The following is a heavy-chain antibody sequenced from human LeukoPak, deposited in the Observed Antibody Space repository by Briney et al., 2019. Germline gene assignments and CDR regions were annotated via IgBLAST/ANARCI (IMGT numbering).Heavy chain of an antibody. CDR1: GYTFTSYD. J-gene: IGHJ3*02. CDR3: ARGRYYYDSSGNTHDAFDI. Sequence: ASVKVSCKASGYTFTSYDINWVRQATGQGLEWMGWMNPNSGNTGYAQKFQGRVTMTRNTSISTAYMELSSLRSEDTAVYYCARGRYYYDSSGNTHDAFDIWGQGTMVTVSS. D-gene: IGHD3-22*01. V-gene: IGHV1-8*01. CDR2: MNPNSGNT.